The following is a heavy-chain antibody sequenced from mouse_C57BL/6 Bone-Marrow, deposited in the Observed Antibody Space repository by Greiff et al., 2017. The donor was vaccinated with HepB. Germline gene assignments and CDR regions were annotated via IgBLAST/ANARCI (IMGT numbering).Heavy chain of an antibody. D-gene: IGHD1-1*01. J-gene: IGHJ3*01. V-gene: IGHV1-26*01. CDR2: INPNNGGT. CDR1: GYTFTDYY. CDR3: ARVYYGSSGFAY. Sequence: VQLQQSGPELVKPGASVKISCKASGYTFTDYYMNWVKQSHGKSLEWIGDINPNNGGTSYNQKFKGKATLTVDKSSSTAYMELRSLTSEDSAVYYCARVYYGSSGFAYWGQGTLVTVSA.